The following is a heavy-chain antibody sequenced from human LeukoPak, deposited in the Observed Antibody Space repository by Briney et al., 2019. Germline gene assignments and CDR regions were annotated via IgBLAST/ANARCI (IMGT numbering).Heavy chain of an antibody. Sequence: GGSLRLSCAASGFTFSSYWMHWVRHTPGKGLVWVSRIKGDGSSTSYADSVKGRFTISRDNAKNTLYLQMNSLRAEDTAVYYCAIDGYSFGHDFDYWGQGTLVTVSS. J-gene: IGHJ4*02. CDR2: IKGDGSST. CDR3: AIDGYSFGHDFDY. CDR1: GFTFSSYW. D-gene: IGHD5-18*01. V-gene: IGHV3-74*01.